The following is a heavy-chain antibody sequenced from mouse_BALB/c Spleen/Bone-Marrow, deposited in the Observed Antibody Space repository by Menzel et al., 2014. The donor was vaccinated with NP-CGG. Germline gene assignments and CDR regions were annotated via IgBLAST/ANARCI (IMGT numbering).Heavy chain of an antibody. D-gene: IGHD2-2*01. V-gene: IGHV1-26*01. J-gene: IGHJ3*01. Sequence: EVKLMESGPELVKPGASVKISCKTSGYTFTEYTMHWVKQSHGKSLEWIGGINPNNGGASYNQKFKGKATLTVDKSSSTAYMELRSLTSEDSAVYYCARSYGYERSWFAYWGQGTLVTVSA. CDR2: INPNNGGA. CDR3: ARSYGYERSWFAY. CDR1: GYTFTEYT.